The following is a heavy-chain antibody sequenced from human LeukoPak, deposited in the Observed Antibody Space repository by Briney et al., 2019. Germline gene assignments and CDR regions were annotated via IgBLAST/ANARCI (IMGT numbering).Heavy chain of an antibody. J-gene: IGHJ4*02. V-gene: IGHV3-23*01. D-gene: IGHD3-10*01. CDR2: ISGSGGST. CDR3: AKDSRYYYGSGSYFGLDY. CDR1: GFTFSSYA. Sequence: GGSLRLSCAASGFTFSSYAMSWVRQAPGKGLEWVSAISGSGGSTYYADSVKGRFIISRDNSKNTLYLQMNSLRAEDTAVYYCAKDSRYYYGSGSYFGLDYWGQGTLVTVSS.